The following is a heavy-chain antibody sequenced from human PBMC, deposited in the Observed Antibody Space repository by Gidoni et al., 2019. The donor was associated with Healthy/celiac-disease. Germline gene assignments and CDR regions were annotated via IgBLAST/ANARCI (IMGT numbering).Heavy chain of an antibody. D-gene: IGHD5-12*01. CDR2: ISSSSSTI. J-gene: IGHJ3*02. V-gene: IGHV3-48*01. Sequence: EVQLVESGGGLVQPGGSLRPSCAASGFTFRSYSMNWVRQAPGKGLEWVSYISSSSSTIYYADAVKGRFTISRDNAKNSLYLQMNSLRAEDTAVYYCARDPSGGYDMDAFDIWGQGTMVTVSS. CDR1: GFTFRSYS. CDR3: ARDPSGGYDMDAFDI.